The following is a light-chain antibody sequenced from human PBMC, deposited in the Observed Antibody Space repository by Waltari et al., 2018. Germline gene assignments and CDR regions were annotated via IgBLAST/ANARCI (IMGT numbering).Light chain of an antibody. Sequence: QSALTQPASVSGSPGQSITISCTGTCSAIGAYNFVSWYQKHPGKAPKVMIDDVNKRPSGVSSRFSGSKSGNTASLTISGLQAEDEADYYCSSYTTGSTRYVFGSGTKVTVL. CDR1: CSAIGAYNF. CDR3: SSYTTGSTRYV. CDR2: DVN. V-gene: IGLV2-14*03. J-gene: IGLJ1*01.